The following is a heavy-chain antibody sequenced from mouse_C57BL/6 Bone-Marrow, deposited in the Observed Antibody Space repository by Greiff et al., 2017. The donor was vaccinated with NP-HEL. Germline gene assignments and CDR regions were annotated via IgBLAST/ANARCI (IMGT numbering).Heavy chain of an antibody. J-gene: IGHJ3*01. V-gene: IGHV5-17*01. CDR3: ARRDGNYGFAY. CDR2: ISSGSSTI. D-gene: IGHD2-1*01. CDR1: GFTFSDYG. Sequence: DVQLVESGGGLVKPGGSLKLSCAASGFTFSDYGMHWVRQAPEKGLEWVAYISSGSSTIYYAATVKGRFTISRDNAKNTLFLQMTSLMSEDTAMYYCARRDGNYGFAYWGQGTLVTVSA.